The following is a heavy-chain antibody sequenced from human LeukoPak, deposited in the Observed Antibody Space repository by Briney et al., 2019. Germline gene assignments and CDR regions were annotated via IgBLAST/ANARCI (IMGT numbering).Heavy chain of an antibody. CDR1: GLTFTSYW. J-gene: IGHJ4*02. D-gene: IGHD6-6*01. CDR2: INQDGSEK. V-gene: IGHV3-7*01. CDR3: ARDHPLHGRGSSDYYFDY. Sequence: PGGSLRLSCAASGLTFTSYWMSWVRQAPGKGLEWVANINQDGSEKYYVDSVKGRFTISRDNAKNSLYLQMNSLRAEDTAVYYCARDHPLHGRGSSDYYFDYWGQGTLVTVSS.